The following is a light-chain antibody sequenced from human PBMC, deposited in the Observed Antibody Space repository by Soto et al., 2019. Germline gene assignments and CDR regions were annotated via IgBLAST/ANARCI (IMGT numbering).Light chain of an antibody. V-gene: IGLV2-14*03. CDR1: SSDIGGSNY. J-gene: IGLJ1*01. CDR3: YSSRSYSSTFYV. CDR2: GVS. Sequence: QSALTQPASVSGSPGQSITISCAGTSSDIGGSNYVSWYQQHPGKAPKLTIYGVSNRPSGVSNRFSGSKSGNTASLTISGLQAEDEADYFCYSSRSYSSTFYVFGTGTKLTVL.